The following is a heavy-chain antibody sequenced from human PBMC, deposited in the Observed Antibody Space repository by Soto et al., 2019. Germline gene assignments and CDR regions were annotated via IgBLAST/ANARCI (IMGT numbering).Heavy chain of an antibody. J-gene: IGHJ4*01. Sequence: SETLSLTCAVSVYFIGSGYAWGWIRQPPGKGLEWLGTVYHSGNTYYKPSLQSRVTISIDTSKNHFSLKLRSVTAADTAVYYCARDLHYFDGSGFHWEAPFEYWGHGTLVTV. CDR3: ARDLHYFDGSGFHWEAPFEY. CDR2: VYHSGNT. CDR1: VYFIGSGYA. V-gene: IGHV4-38-2*02. D-gene: IGHD3-22*01.